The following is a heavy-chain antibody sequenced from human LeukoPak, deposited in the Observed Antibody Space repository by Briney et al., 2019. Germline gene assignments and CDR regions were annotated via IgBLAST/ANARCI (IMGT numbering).Heavy chain of an antibody. CDR1: TFTFTNYW. Sequence: QSGGSLRLSRAASTFTFTNYWMTWVRQTPGKGLEWVANINQGGSEKYYVDSVKGRFTISRDNAKNSLFLQMNSLRAEDTAVYYCARDPISPHLDSGWYMTSNYFDCWGQGTLVTVSS. CDR2: INQGGSEK. CDR3: ARDPISPHLDSGWYMTSNYFDC. J-gene: IGHJ4*02. V-gene: IGHV3-7*01. D-gene: IGHD6-19*01.